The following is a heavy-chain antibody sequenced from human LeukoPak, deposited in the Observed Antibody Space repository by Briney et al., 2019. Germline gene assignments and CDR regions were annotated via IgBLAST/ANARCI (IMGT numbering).Heavy chain of an antibody. CDR1: AFTFRDYS. CDR2: ICGRSSTI. CDR3: ARDRLKSGSYYFDY. V-gene: IGHV3-48*01. J-gene: IGHJ4*02. D-gene: IGHD1-26*01. Sequence: PGGSLRLSCAASAFTFRDYSMNWVRQAPGKGLEWVSYICGRSSTIYYADSVKGRFTISRDNAKSSMYLQMNSLRAEDTAVYYCARDRLKSGSYYFDYWGQGTLVTVSS.